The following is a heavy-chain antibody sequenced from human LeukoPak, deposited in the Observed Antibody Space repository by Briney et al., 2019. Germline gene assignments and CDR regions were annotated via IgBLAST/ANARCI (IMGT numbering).Heavy chain of an antibody. Sequence: PGGSLRLSCAASGFTFSSYAMSWVRQAPGKGLEWVSAISGSGGSTYYADSVRGRFTISRANSKNTLYLQMNSLRAEDTAVYYCAKGGAGLDYDFWSGYSYAFDIWGQGTMVTVSS. CDR2: ISGSGGST. J-gene: IGHJ3*02. CDR1: GFTFSSYA. CDR3: AKGGAGLDYDFWSGYSYAFDI. V-gene: IGHV3-23*01. D-gene: IGHD3-3*01.